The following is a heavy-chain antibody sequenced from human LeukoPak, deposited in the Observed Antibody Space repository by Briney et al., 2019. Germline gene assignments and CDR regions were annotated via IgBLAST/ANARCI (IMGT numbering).Heavy chain of an antibody. V-gene: IGHV3-74*01. Sequence: GGSLRLSCAVSGFTFSNYWMHWVRQAPGKGLVWVSRINSDGSSTNYADSVKGRFTISRDNTKNTLYLQMNSLSAEDTAVYFCTRVERPIYDYWGQGTLVTVSS. CDR1: GFTFSNYW. CDR2: INSDGSST. J-gene: IGHJ4*02. CDR3: TRVERPIYDY.